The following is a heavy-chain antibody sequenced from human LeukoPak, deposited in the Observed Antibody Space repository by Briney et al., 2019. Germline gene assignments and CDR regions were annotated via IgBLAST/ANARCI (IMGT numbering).Heavy chain of an antibody. J-gene: IGHJ4*02. V-gene: IGHV3-23*01. D-gene: IGHD1-26*01. CDR1: GFTFSSYP. CDR3: GKYLQTAVGANDY. CDR2: IGGSGGAT. Sequence: PGGSLRLSCAASGFTFSSYPMNWVRQAPGKGLEWVSVIGGSGGATFCGDSVQGRFTISRDNSRDTLYLQMSSLRAEDTAVYYCGKYLQTAVGANDYWGQGTLVTVSS.